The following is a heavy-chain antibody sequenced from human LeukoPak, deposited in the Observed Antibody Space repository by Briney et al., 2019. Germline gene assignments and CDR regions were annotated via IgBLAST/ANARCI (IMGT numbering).Heavy chain of an antibody. D-gene: IGHD6-6*01. CDR1: GGSFSGYY. CDR2: INHSGST. V-gene: IGHV4-34*01. CDR3: AKDSISSGGGLDT. Sequence: SETLSLICAVYGGSFSGYYWSWIRQPPGKGLEWIGEINHSGSTNYNPSLKSRVTISVDTSKNQFSLKLSSVTAADTAVYYWAKDSISSGGGLDTWGQGTLVTVSS. J-gene: IGHJ5*02.